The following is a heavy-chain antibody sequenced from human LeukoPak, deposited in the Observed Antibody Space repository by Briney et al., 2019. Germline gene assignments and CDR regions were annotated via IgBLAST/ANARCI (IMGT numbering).Heavy chain of an antibody. Sequence: SETLSLTCAVSGGSISSSNWWSWVRQPPGKGLEWIGEIYHSGSTNYNPSLKSRVTISADKSKNQFSLKLSSVTAADTAVYYCARAKGRGSIDYWGQGTLVTVSS. CDR2: IYHSGST. J-gene: IGHJ4*02. CDR1: GGSISSSNW. CDR3: ARAKGRGSIDY. D-gene: IGHD3-10*01. V-gene: IGHV4-4*02.